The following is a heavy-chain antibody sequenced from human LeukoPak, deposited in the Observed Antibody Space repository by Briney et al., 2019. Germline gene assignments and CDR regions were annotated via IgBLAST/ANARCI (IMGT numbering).Heavy chain of an antibody. V-gene: IGHV1-69*13. J-gene: IGHJ4*02. CDR2: IIPIFGTA. D-gene: IGHD2-2*01. Sequence: ASVKVSCKASGGTFSSYAISWVRQAPGQGLEWMGGIIPIFGTANYAQKFQGRVTITADESTSTAYMELSSLRSEDTPVYYCARDGGGGADIVVVPAGLDYWGQGTLVTVSS. CDR1: GGTFSSYA. CDR3: ARDGGGGADIVVVPAGLDY.